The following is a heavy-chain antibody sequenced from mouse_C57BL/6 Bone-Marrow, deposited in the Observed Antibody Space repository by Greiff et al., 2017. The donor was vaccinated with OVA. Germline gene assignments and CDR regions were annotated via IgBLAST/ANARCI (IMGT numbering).Heavy chain of an antibody. CDR3: AKLLRYHYYAMDY. Sequence: DVQLQESGPELVKPGASVKISCKASGYSFTGYYMNWVKQSPEKSLEWIGEINPSTGGTTYNQKFKAKATLTVDKSSSTAYMQLQSLTSENSAVYYCAKLLRYHYYAMDYWGQGTSVTVSS. J-gene: IGHJ4*01. D-gene: IGHD1-1*01. CDR2: INPSTGGT. CDR1: GYSFTGYY. V-gene: IGHV1-42*01.